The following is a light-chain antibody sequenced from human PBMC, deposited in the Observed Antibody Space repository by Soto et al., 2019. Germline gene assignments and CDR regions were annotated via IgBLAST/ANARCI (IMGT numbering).Light chain of an antibody. Sequence: QAVVTQPPSASGTPGQRVTISCSGSNSNIGSNTVNWYQQLPGTAPKLLIYSNIQRPSGVPDRFSGSKSGTSASLAISGLQSEDETDYYCAAWDASLNGYVFGTGTKVTVL. J-gene: IGLJ1*01. CDR1: NSNIGSNT. CDR2: SNI. CDR3: AAWDASLNGYV. V-gene: IGLV1-44*01.